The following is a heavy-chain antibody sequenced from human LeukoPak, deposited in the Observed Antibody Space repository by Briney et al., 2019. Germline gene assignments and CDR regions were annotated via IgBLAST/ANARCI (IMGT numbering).Heavy chain of an antibody. CDR2: IIPILGIA. J-gene: IGHJ2*01. Sequence: GASVKVSCKASGGTFSSYTISWVRQAPGQGREWMGRIIPILGIANYAQKFQSRVTITADKSTSTAYMERSSLRSEDTAVYYCATRIGGNSDWYFDLWGRGTLVTVSS. CDR1: GGTFSSYT. D-gene: IGHD4-23*01. CDR3: ATRIGGNSDWYFDL. V-gene: IGHV1-69*02.